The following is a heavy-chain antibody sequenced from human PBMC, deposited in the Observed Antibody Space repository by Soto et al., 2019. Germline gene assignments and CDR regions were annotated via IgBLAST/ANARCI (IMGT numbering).Heavy chain of an antibody. CDR1: GFTFSLYS. CDR2: ITSSSSYI. J-gene: IGHJ4*01. Sequence: PGGSLRLSCAASGFTFSLYSMIWVRQAPGKGLEWVASITSSSSYIYYEDSLKGRFTISRDNAKNSLFLQLDSLSAEDTAVYFCVRARSTDSRPDDWGQGTMVTVSS. D-gene: IGHD3-22*01. V-gene: IGHV3-21*01. CDR3: VRARSTDSRPDD.